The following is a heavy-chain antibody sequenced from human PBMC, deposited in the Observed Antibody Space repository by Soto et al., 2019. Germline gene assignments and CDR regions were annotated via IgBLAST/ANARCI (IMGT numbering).Heavy chain of an antibody. V-gene: IGHV3-7*05. J-gene: IGHJ6*02. CDR2: IGQDGSEK. CDR1: GFSFSDSL. CDR3: SRRLEV. Sequence: GGSLRLSCAAAGFSFSDSLMDWVRQAPGKGLEWVANIGQDGSEKNYVDSVKGRFTISRDNAKNSLYLQMTTLRAEDTAVYYCSRRLEVWGQGTRSPSP.